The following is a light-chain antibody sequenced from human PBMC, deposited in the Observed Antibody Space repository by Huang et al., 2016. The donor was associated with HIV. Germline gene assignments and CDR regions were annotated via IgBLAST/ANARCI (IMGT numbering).Light chain of an antibody. CDR2: GAS. CDR1: PSISSK. J-gene: IGKJ1*01. V-gene: IGKV3-15*01. Sequence: EIVMTQSPATRSVSPGERATLSCRASPSISSKLAWSQQKPGQAPRLLIYGASTRATGMPARCSGSGSGTECTLTISSLQSEGFAVYYCHQYNNWPPWTFGQGTKVEIK. CDR3: HQYNNWPPWT.